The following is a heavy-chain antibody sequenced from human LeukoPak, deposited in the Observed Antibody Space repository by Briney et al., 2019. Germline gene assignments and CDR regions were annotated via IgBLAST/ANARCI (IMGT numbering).Heavy chain of an antibody. CDR3: AKIRLEESATGY. Sequence: QAGGSLRLSCAASGFTFSSYGMHWVRQAPGKGLEWVAFIRYDGSNKYYADSVKGRFTISRDNSKNTLYLQMSSLRAEDTAVYYCAKIRLEESATGYWGQGTLVTVSS. D-gene: IGHD2-15*01. CDR1: GFTFSSYG. V-gene: IGHV3-30*02. CDR2: IRYDGSNK. J-gene: IGHJ4*02.